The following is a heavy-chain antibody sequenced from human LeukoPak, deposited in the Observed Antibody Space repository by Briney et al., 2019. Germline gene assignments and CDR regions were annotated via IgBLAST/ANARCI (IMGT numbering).Heavy chain of an antibody. D-gene: IGHD2-8*01. CDR2: ISYDGSNK. J-gene: IGHJ4*02. CDR1: GFTFSSYA. CDR3: ARAPNTGGGY. Sequence: PGGSLRLSCAASGFTFSSYAMHWVRQAPGKGLEWVAVISYDGSNKYYADSVKGRFTISRDNSKNTLYLQMNSLRAEDTAVYYCARAPNTGGGYWGQGTLVTVSS. V-gene: IGHV3-30*04.